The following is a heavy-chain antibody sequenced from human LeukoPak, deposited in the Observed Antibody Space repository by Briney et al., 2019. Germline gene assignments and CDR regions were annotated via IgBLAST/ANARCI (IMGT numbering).Heavy chain of an antibody. CDR3: TRHDYGDLPSDF. CDR2: IISNTDGGTT. Sequence: GGSLRLSRATSGFTFSNAWVSWVRQAPGKGLEWVGRIISNTDGGTTDYAAPVKGRFTISRDHSKNTLYLQMNSLKTEDTAVYYCTRHDYGDLPSDFWGQGTLVTVSS. D-gene: IGHD4-17*01. V-gene: IGHV3-15*01. J-gene: IGHJ4*02. CDR1: GFTFSNAW.